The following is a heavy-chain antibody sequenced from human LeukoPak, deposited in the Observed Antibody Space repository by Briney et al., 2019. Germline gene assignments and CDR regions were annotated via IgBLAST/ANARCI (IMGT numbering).Heavy chain of an antibody. CDR2: IGYSGTT. CDR1: GFTFSAYG. J-gene: IGHJ4*02. Sequence: GSLRLSCAASGFTFSAYGMTWVRQAPGKGLEWIGSIGYSGTTYDDPSLKSRATISMDTSKNQLSLKLSSVTAADTAVYYCARAALYTYGTWGNFDSWGQGILVTVSS. D-gene: IGHD5-18*01. V-gene: IGHV4-38-2*01. CDR3: ARAALYTYGTWGNFDS.